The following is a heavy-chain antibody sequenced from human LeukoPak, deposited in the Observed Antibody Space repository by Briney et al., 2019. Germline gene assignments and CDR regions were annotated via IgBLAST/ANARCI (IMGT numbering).Heavy chain of an antibody. CDR1: GFIFSSYW. CDR3: ARGDVVVPAAMAPDP. Sequence: GGSLRLSCAASGFIFSSYWMHWVRQAPGKGLVWVSRINSDGSITTYAASVKGRFTISRDNAKNTLYLQMSSLTAEDTAVYYCARGDVVVPAAMAPDPWGQGTLVTVSS. CDR2: INSDGSIT. V-gene: IGHV3-74*01. D-gene: IGHD2-2*01. J-gene: IGHJ5*02.